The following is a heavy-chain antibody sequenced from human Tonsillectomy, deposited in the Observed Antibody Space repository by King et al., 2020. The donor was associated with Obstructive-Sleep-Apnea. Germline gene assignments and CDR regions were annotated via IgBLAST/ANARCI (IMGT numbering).Heavy chain of an antibody. CDR3: ARAKGYCSSTSCYPREFDP. D-gene: IGHD2-2*01. J-gene: IGHJ5*02. CDR1: GGSFSGYY. Sequence: VQLQQWGAGLLKPSETLSLNCAVYGGSFSGYYWSWIRQPPGKGLEWIGEINHSGSTNYNPSLKSRVTISVDTSKNQFSLKLSSVTAADTAVYYCARAKGYCSSTSCYPREFDPWGQGTLVTVSS. V-gene: IGHV4-34*01. CDR2: INHSGST.